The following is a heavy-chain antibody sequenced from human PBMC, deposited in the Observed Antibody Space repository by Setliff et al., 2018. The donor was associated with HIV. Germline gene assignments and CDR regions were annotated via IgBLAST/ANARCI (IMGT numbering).Heavy chain of an antibody. Sequence: SETLSLTCAVYGGSFSGYYWSWIRQPPGKGLEWIGEINHSGSTNYNPSLKSRVTISVDTSKNQFSLKLSSVPAADTAVYYCARETGIVVVPAATYDAFDIWGQGTMVTVSS. CDR3: ARETGIVVVPAATYDAFDI. CDR1: GGSFSGYY. D-gene: IGHD2-2*01. CDR2: INHSGST. V-gene: IGHV4-34*01. J-gene: IGHJ3*02.